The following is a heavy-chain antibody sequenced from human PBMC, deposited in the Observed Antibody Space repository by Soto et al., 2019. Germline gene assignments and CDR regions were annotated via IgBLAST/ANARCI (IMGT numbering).Heavy chain of an antibody. Sequence: QVQLVQSGAEVKKPGSSVKVSCKASGGTFSSYAISWVRQAPGQGLEWMGGIIPILGTGNYAQKFQGRVTITAGESPSTACVERGSLGSEDTAVCYCARGGGVSGSYVGGFDYWGQGTLVTVSS. V-gene: IGHV1-69*01. CDR2: IIPILGTG. D-gene: IGHD1-26*01. CDR1: GGTFSSYA. CDR3: ARGGGVSGSYVGGFDY. J-gene: IGHJ4*02.